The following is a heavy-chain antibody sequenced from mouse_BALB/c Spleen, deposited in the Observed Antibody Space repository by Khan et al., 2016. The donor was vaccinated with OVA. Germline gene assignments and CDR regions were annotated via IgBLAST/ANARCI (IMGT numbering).Heavy chain of an antibody. Sequence: EVELVESGGDLVKPEGSLKLSCAASGFTFSTYGMSWVRQTPDKRLEWVATISSGGSYTYYPASVQGRFTISRDKAKNTLYLQMSSLKAEDTASFYCARLAYYYDSEGFAYWGQGTLVTVSA. J-gene: IGHJ3*01. V-gene: IGHV5-6*01. CDR3: ARLAYYYDSEGFAY. CDR2: ISSGGSYT. CDR1: GFTFSTYG. D-gene: IGHD1-1*01.